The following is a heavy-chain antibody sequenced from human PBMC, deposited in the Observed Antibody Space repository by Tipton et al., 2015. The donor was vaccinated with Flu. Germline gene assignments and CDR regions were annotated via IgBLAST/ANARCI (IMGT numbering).Heavy chain of an antibody. CDR2: ISSSGNTI. Sequence: SLRLSCAASGFTFSSYEMNWVRQAPGKGLEWLSYISSSGNTISYADSVRGRFTISRDNTKKSLYLQPNSLRAEDTANYYCATLTGDDYWGQGIMVTVSS. D-gene: IGHD7-27*01. CDR3: ATLTGDDY. J-gene: IGHJ4*02. CDR1: GFTFSSYE. V-gene: IGHV3-48*03.